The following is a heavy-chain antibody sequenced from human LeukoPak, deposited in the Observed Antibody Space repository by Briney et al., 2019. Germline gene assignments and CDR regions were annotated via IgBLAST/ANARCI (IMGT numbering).Heavy chain of an antibody. CDR2: INPNSGGT. V-gene: IGHV1-2*02. J-gene: IGHJ3*02. CDR1: GYTFTAYY. D-gene: IGHD4-17*01. CDR3: ASGRAYGDPIDAFDI. Sequence: ASVKVSCKASGYTFTAYYMHWVRQAPGQGLEGMGWINPNSGGTNYAQKFQGRVTMTRDTSITTAYMELSRLRSDDTAIYYCASGRAYGDPIDAFDIWGQGTMVTVSS.